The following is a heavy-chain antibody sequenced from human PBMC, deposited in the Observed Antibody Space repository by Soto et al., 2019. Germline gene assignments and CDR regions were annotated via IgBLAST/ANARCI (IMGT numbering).Heavy chain of an antibody. V-gene: IGHV4-31*03. CDR3: ARDHSSGYYYYGMDV. D-gene: IGHD6-19*01. J-gene: IGHJ6*02. CDR1: GGSISSGGYY. Sequence: SETLSLTCTVSGGSISSGGYYWSWIRQHPGKGLEWIGYIYYSGSTYYNPSLKSRVTISVDTSKNQFSLKLSSVTAADTAVYYCARDHSSGYYYYGMDVWGQGTTVTVSS. CDR2: IYYSGST.